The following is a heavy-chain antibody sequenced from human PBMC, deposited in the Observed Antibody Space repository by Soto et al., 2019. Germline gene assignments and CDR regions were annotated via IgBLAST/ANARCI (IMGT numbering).Heavy chain of an antibody. CDR3: ARRNWAFDY. J-gene: IGHJ4*02. CDR1: GGSISSFY. V-gene: IGHV4-59*08. D-gene: IGHD3-16*01. Sequence: SETLSLTCSVSGGSISSFYWSWIRQPPGKGLEWIGQIYHSGSTNYNPSLKSRVAMSVDLSKNHFSLRLNSMTAADTALYFCARRNWAFDYWGQGLLVTVSS. CDR2: IYHSGST.